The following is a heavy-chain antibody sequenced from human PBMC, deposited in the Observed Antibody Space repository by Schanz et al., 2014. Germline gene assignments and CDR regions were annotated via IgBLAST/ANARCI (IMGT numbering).Heavy chain of an antibody. Sequence: QVQLQESGPGLVKPSQTLSLTCSVSGGSISSGSYYWSWIRQPAGKALEWVGRVFPNGITNYNPSLKSRVTISVDTSKSQFSLKLSSVTAADTAVYYCARGGYGSGSYREFDYWGQGTLVTVSS. V-gene: IGHV4-61*02. J-gene: IGHJ4*02. CDR1: GGSISSGSYY. D-gene: IGHD3-10*01. CDR3: ARGGYGSGSYREFDY. CDR2: VFPNGIT.